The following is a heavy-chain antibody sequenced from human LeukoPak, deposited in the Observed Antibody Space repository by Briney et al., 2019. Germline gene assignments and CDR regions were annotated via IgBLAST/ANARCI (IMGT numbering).Heavy chain of an antibody. CDR2: IYYSGST. V-gene: IGHV4-39*01. CDR3: ARAEPVDAFDI. Sequence: SETLSLTCTVSGGSISSSSYSWTWIRQPPGKGLEWIGSIYYSGSTYYNPSLKSRVTISVDTSKNQFSLKLSSVTAADTAVYYCARAEPVDAFDIWGQGTMVTVSS. J-gene: IGHJ3*02. D-gene: IGHD1-14*01. CDR1: GGSISSSSYS.